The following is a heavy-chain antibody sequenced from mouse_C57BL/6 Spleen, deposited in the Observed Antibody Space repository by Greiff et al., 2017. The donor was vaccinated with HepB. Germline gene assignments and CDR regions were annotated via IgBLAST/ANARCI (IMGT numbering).Heavy chain of an antibody. D-gene: IGHD3-3*01. Sequence: QVQLQQSGAELARPGASVKLSCKASGYTFTSYGISWVKQRTGQGLEWIGEIYPRSGNTYYNEKFKGKATLTADKSSSTVYMELRSLTSEDSAVYFCADLRENYFDVWGPGTTLTVSS. CDR2: IYPRSGNT. V-gene: IGHV1-81*01. CDR3: ADLRENYFDV. CDR1: GYTFTSYG. J-gene: IGHJ2*01.